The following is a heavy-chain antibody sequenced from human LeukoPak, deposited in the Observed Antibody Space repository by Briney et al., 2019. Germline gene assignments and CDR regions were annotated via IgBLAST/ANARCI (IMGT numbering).Heavy chain of an antibody. CDR2: INPSGGST. J-gene: IGHJ4*02. D-gene: IGHD2-21*02. CDR1: GYTFTSYY. Sequence: ASVKVSRKASGYTFTSYYMHWVRQAPGQGLEWMGMINPSGGSTSYAQKFQGRVTMTRDTSISTAYMELSRLRSDDTAVYYCARERAVVTARAFDYWGQGTLVTVSS. V-gene: IGHV1-46*01. CDR3: ARERAVVTARAFDY.